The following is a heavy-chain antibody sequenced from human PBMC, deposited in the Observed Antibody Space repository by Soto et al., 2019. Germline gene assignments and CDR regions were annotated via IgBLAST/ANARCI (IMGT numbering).Heavy chain of an antibody. V-gene: IGHV3-7*04. CDR3: ARAGVRGAFDI. D-gene: IGHD3-10*01. Sequence: GGSLRLSCAASVFTFSSYWMSWVRQAPGKGLEWVANIKQDGSEKYYVDSVKGRFTISRDNAKNSLYLQMNSLRAEDTAVYYCARAGVRGAFDIWGQGTMVTVSS. CDR2: IKQDGSEK. CDR1: VFTFSSYW. J-gene: IGHJ3*02.